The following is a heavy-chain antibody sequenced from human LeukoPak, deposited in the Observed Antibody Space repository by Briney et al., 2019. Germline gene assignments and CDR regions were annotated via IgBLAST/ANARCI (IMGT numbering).Heavy chain of an antibody. J-gene: IGHJ4*02. CDR2: INPSSGGT. D-gene: IGHD5-18*01. CDR3: AREGARGYSYALRY. Sequence: ASVKVSCKASVYTFTGYYMHWVRQAPGQGLEWMGWINPSSGGTNYAQKFQGRVTMTRDTSISTAYMELSRLRSDDTAVYYCAREGARGYSYALRYWGQGTMVTVSS. CDR1: VYTFTGYY. V-gene: IGHV1-2*02.